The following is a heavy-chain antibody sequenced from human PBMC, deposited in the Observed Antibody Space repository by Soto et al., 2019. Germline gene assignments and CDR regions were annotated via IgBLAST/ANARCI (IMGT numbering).Heavy chain of an antibody. CDR2: IYPGDSDT. CDR3: ARSDTMIVVVTGDGAFDI. CDR1: GYSFTSYW. V-gene: IGHV5-51*01. J-gene: IGHJ3*02. D-gene: IGHD3-22*01. Sequence: GESLKISCKGSGYSFTSYWIGWVRQMPGKGLEWMGIIYPGDSDTRYSPSFQGQVTISADKSISTVYLQWSSLKASDTAMYYCARSDTMIVVVTGDGAFDIWGQGTMVTVSS.